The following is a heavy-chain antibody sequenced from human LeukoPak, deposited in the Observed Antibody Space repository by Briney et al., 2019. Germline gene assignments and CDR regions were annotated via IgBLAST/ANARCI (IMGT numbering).Heavy chain of an antibody. CDR1: GFTFSSYE. D-gene: IGHD3-10*01. CDR2: ISSSGSTI. J-gene: IGHJ4*02. V-gene: IGHV3-48*03. CDR3: AKVAKYYYGSETYYFFDY. Sequence: GGSLRLSCAASGFTFSSYEMNWVRQAPGKGLEWVSYISSSGSTIYYADSVKGRFTISRDNAKNSLYLQMNSLRVEDTAVYYCAKVAKYYYGSETYYFFDYWGQGTLVTVSS.